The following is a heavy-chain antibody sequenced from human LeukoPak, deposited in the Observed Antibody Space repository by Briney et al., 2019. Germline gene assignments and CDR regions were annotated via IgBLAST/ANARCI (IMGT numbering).Heavy chain of an antibody. V-gene: IGHV3-30*18. Sequence: GGSLRLSRAALGDTFRRSDMHWVRQAPGKGLEWVAIISYDGSNKYYADSVKGRFTISRDNSKNTLYLQMNSLGAEDTAVYYCAKPFYDYSYDLDVWGQGTTVTVSS. CDR1: GDTFRRSD. J-gene: IGHJ6*02. CDR3: AKPFYDYSYDLDV. CDR2: ISYDGSNK.